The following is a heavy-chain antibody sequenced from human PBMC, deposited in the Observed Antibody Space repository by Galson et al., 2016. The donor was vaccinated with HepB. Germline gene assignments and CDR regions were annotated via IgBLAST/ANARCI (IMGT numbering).Heavy chain of an antibody. V-gene: IGHV1-18*01. CDR2: ISPYNGNT. CDR3: ARDAFGTVTDSFDGFDI. J-gene: IGHJ3*02. Sequence: SVKVSCKASNYTFTSYGLNWVRQAPGQGLEWVGWISPYNGNTHYAQKFQGRVTMTTDTSTNTAYMELRSLRSDDTAVYYCARDAFGTVTDSFDGFDIWGHGTLVTVSS. D-gene: IGHD2-21*02. CDR1: NYTFTSYG.